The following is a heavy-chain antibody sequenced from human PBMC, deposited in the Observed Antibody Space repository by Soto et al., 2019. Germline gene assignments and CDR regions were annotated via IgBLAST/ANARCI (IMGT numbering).Heavy chain of an antibody. CDR2: IKQDGSEK. CDR1: GFTFSSYW. CDR3: ARVAQWLVPYYFDY. J-gene: IGHJ4*02. D-gene: IGHD6-19*01. V-gene: IGHV3-7*01. Sequence: PGGSLRLSCAASGFTFSSYWMSWVRQAPGKGLEWVANIKQDGSEKYYVDSVKGRFTISRDNAKNSLYLQMNSLRAEDTAVYYCARVAQWLVPYYFDYWGQGTLVTVSS.